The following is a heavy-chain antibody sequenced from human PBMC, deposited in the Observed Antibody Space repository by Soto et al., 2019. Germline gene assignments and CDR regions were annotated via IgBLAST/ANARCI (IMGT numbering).Heavy chain of an antibody. CDR2: INAGNGNT. CDR1: GYAFTSYA. V-gene: IGHV1-3*01. D-gene: IGHD3-10*01. J-gene: IGHJ6*03. CDR3: ARDRTTMVRGVIPYYMDV. Sequence: VKLYGKGVGYAFTSYAMPWRCKTHGQRLEWMGWINAGNGNTKYSQKFQGRVTITRDTSASTAYMELSSLRSEDTAVYYCARDRTTMVRGVIPYYMDVWGKGTTVTVSS.